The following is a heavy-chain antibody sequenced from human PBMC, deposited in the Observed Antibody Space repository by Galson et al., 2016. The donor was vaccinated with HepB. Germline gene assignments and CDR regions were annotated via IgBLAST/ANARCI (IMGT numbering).Heavy chain of an antibody. D-gene: IGHD3/OR15-3a*01. Sequence: SLRLSCAASGFTFNHTWMSWARQAPGKGLEWVGRIKSKPEGGTTEYAATVNGRFTISRDDSQTTLYLQMNSLRTEDTTVYYCSSEPFYDFWNHSYFDFWGQGALVTVSS. CDR3: SSEPFYDFWNHSYFDF. CDR1: GFTFNHTW. CDR2: IKSKPEGGTT. V-gene: IGHV3-15*01. J-gene: IGHJ5*01.